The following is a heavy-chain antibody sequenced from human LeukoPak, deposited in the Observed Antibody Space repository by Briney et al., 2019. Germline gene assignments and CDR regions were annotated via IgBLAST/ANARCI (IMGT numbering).Heavy chain of an antibody. D-gene: IGHD3-10*01. J-gene: IGHJ4*02. Sequence: ASVKVSCKASGYTFTGYYMHWVQQAPGQGLEWMGWINPNSGGTNYAQKFQGRVTMTRDTSISTAYMELSRLRSDDTAVYYCARDGSGSYYNDYLFDYWGQGTLVTVSS. CDR1: GYTFTGYY. V-gene: IGHV1-2*02. CDR2: INPNSGGT. CDR3: ARDGSGSYYNDYLFDY.